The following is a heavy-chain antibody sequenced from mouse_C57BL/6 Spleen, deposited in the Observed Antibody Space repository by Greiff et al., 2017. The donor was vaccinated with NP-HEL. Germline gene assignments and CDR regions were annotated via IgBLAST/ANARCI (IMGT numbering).Heavy chain of an antibody. CDR1: GYSITSGYY. Sequence: ESGPGLVKPSQSLSLTCSVTGYSITSGYYWNWIRQFPGNKLEWMGYISYDGSNNYNPSLKNRISITRDTSKNQFFLKLNSVTTEDTATYYCAREAYYGSSYAMDYWGQGTSVTVSS. D-gene: IGHD1-1*01. CDR2: ISYDGSN. J-gene: IGHJ4*01. V-gene: IGHV3-6*01. CDR3: AREAYYGSSYAMDY.